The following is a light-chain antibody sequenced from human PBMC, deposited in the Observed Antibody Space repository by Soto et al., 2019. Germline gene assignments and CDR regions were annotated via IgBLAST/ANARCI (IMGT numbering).Light chain of an antibody. V-gene: IGKV3-11*01. J-gene: IGKJ3*01. Sequence: ETVLTQSAATLSLSPGERATLSCRASQSIRSYLAWYQQKPGQAPRLLIYDASNRATGIPARFSGSGSGTDFTLTISSLEPEDFAVYFCQQRYTWPSFGPGTKVDIK. CDR1: QSIRSY. CDR2: DAS. CDR3: QQRYTWPS.